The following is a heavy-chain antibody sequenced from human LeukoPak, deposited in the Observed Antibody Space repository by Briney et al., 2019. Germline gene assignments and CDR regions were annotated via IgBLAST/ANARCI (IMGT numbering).Heavy chain of an antibody. D-gene: IGHD3-9*01. J-gene: IGHJ4*02. Sequence: PGGSLRLSCAASGFTFSSYGMHWVRQAPGKGLEWVAVIWYDGSNKYYADSVKGRFTISRDNSKNTLYLQMNSLRAEDTAVYYCARQGDWLLYSFDYWGQGTLVTVSS. CDR3: ARQGDWLLYSFDY. V-gene: IGHV3-33*01. CDR2: IWYDGSNK. CDR1: GFTFSSYG.